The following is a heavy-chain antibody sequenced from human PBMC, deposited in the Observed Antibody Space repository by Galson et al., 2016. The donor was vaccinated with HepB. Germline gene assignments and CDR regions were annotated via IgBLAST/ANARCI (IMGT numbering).Heavy chain of an antibody. Sequence: SVKVSCKASGYTFNTYNMHWVRQAPGQGLEWMGIIKPSGGNTIYAQKFQDGITMTRDTSTSTVYVELISLRSEDTAVYYCARELDHSFYFDYWGQGTLLTVSS. CDR3: ARELDHSFYFDY. V-gene: IGHV1-46*02. CDR2: IKPSGGNT. J-gene: IGHJ4*02. CDR1: GYTFNTYN. D-gene: IGHD1-14*01.